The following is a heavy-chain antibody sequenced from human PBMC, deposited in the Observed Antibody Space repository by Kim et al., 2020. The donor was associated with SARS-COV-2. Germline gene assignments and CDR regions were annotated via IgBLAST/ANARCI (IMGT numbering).Heavy chain of an antibody. Sequence: SETLSLTCTVSGGSISSYYWSWIRQPPGKGLEWIGYIYYSGSTNYNPSLKSRVTISVDTSKNQFSLKLSSVTAADTAVYYCARSSPHITMIVGMSSRWFDPWGQGTLVTVSS. CDR3: ARSSPHITMIVGMSSRWFDP. J-gene: IGHJ5*02. CDR2: IYYSGST. D-gene: IGHD3-22*01. CDR1: GGSISSYY. V-gene: IGHV4-59*08.